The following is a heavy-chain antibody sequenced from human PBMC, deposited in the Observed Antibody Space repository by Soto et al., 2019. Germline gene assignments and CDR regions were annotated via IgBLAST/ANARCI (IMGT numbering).Heavy chain of an antibody. Sequence: QVQLQESGPGLVKPSETLSLTCTVSGGSISSYYWSWIRQPPGKGLEWIGYIYYSGSTNYNPSLKSRVTISVDTSKNQFSLKLSSVTAADTAVYYCARASAGYSYGLDYWGQGTLVTVSS. CDR3: ARASAGYSYGLDY. J-gene: IGHJ4*02. CDR2: IYYSGST. V-gene: IGHV4-59*01. CDR1: GGSISSYY. D-gene: IGHD5-18*01.